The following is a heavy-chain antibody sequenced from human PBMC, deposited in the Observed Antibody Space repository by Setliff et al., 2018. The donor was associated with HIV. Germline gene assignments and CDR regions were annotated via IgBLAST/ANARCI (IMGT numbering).Heavy chain of an antibody. J-gene: IGHJ6*03. CDR3: ARGQYYYGSGISYYYYYYYMDV. V-gene: IGHV4-59*01. Sequence: LSLTCTVSGGSLSSYYCSWIRQPPGKGLEWIGYIYYSGSTNYNPSLKSRVTISVDTSKNQFSLKLSSVTAADTAVYYCARGQYYYGSGISYYYYYYYMDVWGKGTTVTVSS. D-gene: IGHD3-10*01. CDR2: IYYSGST. CDR1: GGSLSSYY.